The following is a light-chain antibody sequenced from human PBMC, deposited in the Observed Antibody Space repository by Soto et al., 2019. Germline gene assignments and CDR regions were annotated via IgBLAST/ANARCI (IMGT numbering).Light chain of an antibody. CDR3: QQDNNWPLLT. CDR1: QSVSTS. V-gene: IGKV3D-15*01. J-gene: IGKJ4*01. CDR2: GAF. Sequence: EVVMTQSPATLSVSPGERATLSCRASQSVSTSLACYQHKPGQAPRLLIFGAFARATGIPARFSGGGSGTEFTLPISSLQSEDFAVYYCQQDNNWPLLTFGGGTKVEIK.